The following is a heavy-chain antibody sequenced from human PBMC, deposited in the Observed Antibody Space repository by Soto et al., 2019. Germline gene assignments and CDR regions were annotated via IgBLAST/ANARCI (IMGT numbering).Heavy chain of an antibody. J-gene: IGHJ4*02. CDR3: ASQGGYQQDY. CDR1: GASISSNYR. Sequence: PSETLSLTCAVSGASISSNYRWSWVRQPPGKGLEWIAEISHRGTTNYNPSLKSQVTILIDKSHNQFSLKLSSVTAADTAVYYCASQGGYQQDYWGQGTLVTVS. CDR2: ISHRGTT. D-gene: IGHD3-16*02. V-gene: IGHV4-4*02.